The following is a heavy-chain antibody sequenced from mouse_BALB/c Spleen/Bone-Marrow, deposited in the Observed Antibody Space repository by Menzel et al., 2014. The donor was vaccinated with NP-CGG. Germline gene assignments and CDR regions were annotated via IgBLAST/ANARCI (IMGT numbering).Heavy chain of an antibody. J-gene: IGHJ4*01. Sequence: VQLQQSGAELMKPGASVKISCKATGYTFSSYWIEWVKPRPGHGLEWIGEILPGSGSTNYNEKFKGKATFTADTSSNTAYMQLSSLTSEDSAVYYCARSDGYYYAMDYWGQGTSVTVSS. CDR2: ILPGSGST. D-gene: IGHD2-3*01. V-gene: IGHV1-9*01. CDR3: ARSDGYYYAMDY. CDR1: GYTFSSYW.